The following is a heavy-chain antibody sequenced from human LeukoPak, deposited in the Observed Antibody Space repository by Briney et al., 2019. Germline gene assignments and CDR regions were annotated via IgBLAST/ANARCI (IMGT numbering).Heavy chain of an antibody. J-gene: IGHJ5*02. Sequence: GESLKISCKGSGYSFTSYWIGWVRQMPGKGLEWMGSIYPGDSDTRYSPSFQGQVTISADKSSSTAYLQWSSLKASDPAMYYCARLDSDTAMVGGSWFDPWGQGTLVTVSS. D-gene: IGHD5-18*01. CDR3: ARLDSDTAMVGGSWFDP. CDR1: GYSFTSYW. V-gene: IGHV5-51*01. CDR2: IYPGDSDT.